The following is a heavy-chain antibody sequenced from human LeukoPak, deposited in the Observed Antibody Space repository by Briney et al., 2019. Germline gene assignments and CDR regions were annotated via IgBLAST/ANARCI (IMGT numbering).Heavy chain of an antibody. CDR1: GDSISSGSYY. V-gene: IGHV4-61*02. D-gene: IGHD3-10*01. CDR2: IYSSGRT. Sequence: ASETLSLTCTVSGDSISSGSYYWSWIRQPAGEGLEWIGRIYSSGRTHYSPSLKSRVTISVDTSRNQFSLRLNSVTAADTAVYYCVGSGKEWYYYYTDVWGKGTTVTISS. CDR3: VGSGKEWYYYYTDV. J-gene: IGHJ6*03.